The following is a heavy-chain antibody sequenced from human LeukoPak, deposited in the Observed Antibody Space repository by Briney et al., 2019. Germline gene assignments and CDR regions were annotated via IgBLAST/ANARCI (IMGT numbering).Heavy chain of an antibody. CDR1: GFTFSSSW. V-gene: IGHV3-7*03. J-gene: IGHJ4*02. CDR2: IKQDGSEK. Sequence: GGSLRLSCVASGFTFSSSWMSWVRQAPGKGLEWVANIKQDGSEKSYVESVRGRFTISRDNAKNSLYLQLNSLRAEDTALYYGARDNPPDYWGQGTLVTVSS. CDR3: ARDNPPDY.